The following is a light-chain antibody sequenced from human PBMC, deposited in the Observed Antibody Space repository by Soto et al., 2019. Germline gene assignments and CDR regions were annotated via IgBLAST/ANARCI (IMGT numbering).Light chain of an antibody. CDR2: DAS. CDR3: QQYNTYPWT. J-gene: IGKJ1*01. CDR1: QSISNW. Sequence: DIQMTQSPSTLSASVGDRVTITCRVSQSISNWLAWYQQKPGKAPKLLIYDASSLQSGVPSRFSGSGSGTELTLTISSLQPDDFATYYCQQYNTYPWTFGQGTKVDIK. V-gene: IGKV1-5*01.